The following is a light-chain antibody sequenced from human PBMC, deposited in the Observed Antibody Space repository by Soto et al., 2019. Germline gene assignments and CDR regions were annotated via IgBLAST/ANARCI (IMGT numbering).Light chain of an antibody. CDR3: QQYHNWPPST. J-gene: IGKJ5*01. V-gene: IGKV3-15*01. Sequence: EIVMTQSPATLSVSPGERATLSCRASQSVSSHLAWYQHKPGQAPRLLIYGASTRASGIPARFSGSGSETDLTLTISSLQSEDSAVDYCQQYHNWPPSTFGQGTRLEIK. CDR2: GAS. CDR1: QSVSSH.